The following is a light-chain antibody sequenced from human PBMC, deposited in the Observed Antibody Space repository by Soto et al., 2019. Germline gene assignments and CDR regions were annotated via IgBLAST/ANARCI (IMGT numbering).Light chain of an antibody. Sequence: DIQMTQSPSSLSASVGDTVSITCRASQGVSIWLAWYQQKPEKAPESLIYEASILQSGVPSRFRGTGSGTEFALIISSLQPEDVGTYYCQQYNSYPLTFGGGTKVEIK. V-gene: IGKV1D-16*01. CDR1: QGVSIW. J-gene: IGKJ4*01. CDR2: EAS. CDR3: QQYNSYPLT.